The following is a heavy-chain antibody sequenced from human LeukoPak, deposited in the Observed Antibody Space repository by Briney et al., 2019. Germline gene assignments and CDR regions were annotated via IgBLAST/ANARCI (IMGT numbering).Heavy chain of an antibody. CDR2: ISGSGGST. CDR1: GFTFISYA. CDR3: ARPLHNDAFDI. J-gene: IGHJ3*02. V-gene: IGHV3-21*01. Sequence: PGGSLRLSCAASGFTFISYATHWVRQAPGKGLEWVSAISGSGGSTYYADSVKGRFTISRDNAKNSLYLQMNSLRAEDTAVYYCARPLHNDAFDIWGQGTMVTVSS. D-gene: IGHD2-21*01.